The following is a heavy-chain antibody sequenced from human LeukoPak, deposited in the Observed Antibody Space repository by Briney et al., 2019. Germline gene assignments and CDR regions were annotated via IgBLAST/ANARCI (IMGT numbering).Heavy chain of an antibody. V-gene: IGHV3-74*03. CDR3: ARFYFPEEHDRAWYEAH. J-gene: IGHJ4*02. Sequence: PGGSLRLSCAASGFIFTDYWMHWARQAPGKELVWVARIRGDGRATTYADSVKGRFTISRDNAMNTVFLQMKSLRADDTGTYYCARFYFPEEHDRAWYEAHWGQGVLVTVS. CDR2: IRGDGRAT. D-gene: IGHD6-19*01. CDR1: GFIFTDYW.